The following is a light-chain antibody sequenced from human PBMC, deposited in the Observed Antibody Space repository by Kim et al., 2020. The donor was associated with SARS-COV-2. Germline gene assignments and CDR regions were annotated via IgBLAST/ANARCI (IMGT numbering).Light chain of an antibody. CDR1: QSVGSS. Sequence: PGERATLSCRASQSVGSSLVWYQQKPGQAPTLLIYGASSRATGISDRFSGSGSGTDFTLTITRLEPEDSAVYLCQQHGDSPTFGQGTKVDIK. J-gene: IGKJ1*01. CDR2: GAS. V-gene: IGKV3-20*01. CDR3: QQHGDSPT.